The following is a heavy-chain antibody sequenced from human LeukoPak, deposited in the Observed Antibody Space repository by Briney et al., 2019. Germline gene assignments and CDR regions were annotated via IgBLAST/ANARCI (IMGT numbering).Heavy chain of an antibody. CDR3: ARDHCSSTSCPLNWFDP. Sequence: WASVKVSCKASGYTFTSYGISWVRQAPGQGLEWMGWINAYNGNTNYAQKLQGRVTMTTDTSTSTAYMELRSLRSDDTAVYYCARDHCSSTSCPLNWFDPWGQGTLVTVSS. D-gene: IGHD2-2*01. CDR2: INAYNGNT. J-gene: IGHJ5*02. CDR1: GYTFTSYG. V-gene: IGHV1-18*01.